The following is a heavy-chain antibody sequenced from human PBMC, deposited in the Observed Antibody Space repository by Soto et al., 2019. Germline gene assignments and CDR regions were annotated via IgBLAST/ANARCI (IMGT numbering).Heavy chain of an antibody. CDR2: IYPGVSAT. D-gene: IGHD3-22*01. J-gene: IGHJ4*02. V-gene: IGHV5-51*01. CDR1: GYSFTSYW. Sequence: GESLKISCKGSGYSFTSYWIGWVRQMPGKALEWRGMIYPGVSATRYSPSFQGQVTISADKAISTAYLQWSSLKASDTAMYYCARPADSSGYYSDYWGQGTLVTVSS. CDR3: ARPADSSGYYSDY.